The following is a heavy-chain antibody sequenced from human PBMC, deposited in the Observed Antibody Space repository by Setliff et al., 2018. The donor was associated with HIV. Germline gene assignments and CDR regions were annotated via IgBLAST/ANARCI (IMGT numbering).Heavy chain of an antibody. Sequence: ASVKVSCKASGYTFSDYYMHWVRQAPGQGLERMGWINPNSGGTNYAQKFQGRVNMTRDTSISTTYMELSRLRSDDTAVYYCARDPGYKSTWYGVFDIWGQGTMVTVSS. J-gene: IGHJ3*02. CDR3: ARDPGYKSTWYGVFDI. V-gene: IGHV1-2*02. CDR1: GYTFSDYY. D-gene: IGHD6-13*01. CDR2: INPNSGGT.